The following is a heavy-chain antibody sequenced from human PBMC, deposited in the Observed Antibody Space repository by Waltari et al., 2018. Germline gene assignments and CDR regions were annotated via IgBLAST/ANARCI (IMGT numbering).Heavy chain of an antibody. D-gene: IGHD6-6*01. V-gene: IGHV4-34*01. J-gene: IGHJ6*02. CDR1: GGSFSGYY. CDR3: ASGGSIAAQPAGYYYYGMDV. CDR2: IKHSGST. Sequence: QVQLQQWGAGLLKPSETLSLTCAVYGGSFSGYYWSWIRQPTGKGLELIGEIKHSGSTNYNPSLKSRVTRSVDTSKNQFSLKLNSVTAADTAVYYCASGGSIAAQPAGYYYYGMDVWGQGTTVTVSS.